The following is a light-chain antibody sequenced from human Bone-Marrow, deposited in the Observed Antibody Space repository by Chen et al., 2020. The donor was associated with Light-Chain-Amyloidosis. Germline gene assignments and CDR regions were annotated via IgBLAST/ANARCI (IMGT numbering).Light chain of an antibody. CDR3: NSRDSSGNYPVV. Sequence: SSELTQDPAVSVALGQTVRITCQGDSLRSYYASWYQQKPGQAPVLVIYGKNNRPSGIPDRFSGSSSGNTASLTITGAQAEDEADYYCNSRDSSGNYPVVFGGGTKLTVL. CDR2: GKN. J-gene: IGLJ2*01. V-gene: IGLV3-19*01. CDR1: SLRSYY.